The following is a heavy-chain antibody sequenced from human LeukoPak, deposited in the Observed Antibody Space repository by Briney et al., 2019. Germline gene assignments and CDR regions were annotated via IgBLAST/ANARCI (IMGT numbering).Heavy chain of an antibody. D-gene: IGHD3-22*01. V-gene: IGHV1-2*04. CDR2: INPNSGGT. CDR3: ARDDSSGYYYNYFDY. J-gene: IGHJ4*02. Sequence: ASVKVSCKASGYTFTGYYMHWVRQAPGQGLEWMGWINPNSGGTNYAQKFQGWVTMTRDTSISTAYMELSRLRSDDTAVYYCARDDSSGYYYNYFDYWGQGTLVTVSS. CDR1: GYTFTGYY.